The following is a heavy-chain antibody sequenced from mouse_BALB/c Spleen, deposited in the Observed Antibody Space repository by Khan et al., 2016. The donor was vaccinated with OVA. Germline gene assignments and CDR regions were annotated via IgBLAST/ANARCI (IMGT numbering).Heavy chain of an antibody. Sequence: EVQLVESGPGLVKPSQSLSLTCTVTGYSITSGYGWNLIRQFPGNQLEWMGYITYSGSTNYNPSLKSSISITRDKSKNQFILQLNSATNEDTATYYCARTARIKYWGQGTTLTVSS. CDR2: ITYSGST. CDR1: GYSITSGYG. J-gene: IGHJ2*01. CDR3: ARTARIKY. D-gene: IGHD1-2*01. V-gene: IGHV3-1*02.